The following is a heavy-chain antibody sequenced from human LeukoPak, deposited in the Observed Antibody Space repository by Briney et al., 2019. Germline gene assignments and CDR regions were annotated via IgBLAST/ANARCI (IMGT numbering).Heavy chain of an antibody. J-gene: IGHJ3*02. V-gene: IGHV4-30-2*01. CDR2: IYHSGST. Sequence: SQTLSLTCAVSGGSISSGGYSWSWIRQPPGKGLEWIGYIYHSGSTYYNPSLKSRVTISVDRSKNQFSLKLSSVTAADTAVYYCAGSLDDYGDYGAFDIWGQGTMVTVSS. CDR3: AGSLDDYGDYGAFDI. D-gene: IGHD4-17*01. CDR1: GGSISSGGYS.